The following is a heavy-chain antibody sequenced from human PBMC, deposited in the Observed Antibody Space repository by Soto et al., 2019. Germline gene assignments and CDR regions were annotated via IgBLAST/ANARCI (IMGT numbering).Heavy chain of an antibody. V-gene: IGHV4-34*01. J-gene: IGHJ5*02. Sequence: PSETLSLTCAVYGGSFSGYYWSWIRQPPGKGLEWIGEINHSGSTNYNPSLKSRVTISVDASKNQFSLKLSSVTAADTAVYHCAGPLLAGGLRWFDHCGQGTLVTVSS. CDR3: AGPLLAGGLRWFDH. CDR2: INHSGST. CDR1: GGSFSGYY. D-gene: IGHD1-26*01.